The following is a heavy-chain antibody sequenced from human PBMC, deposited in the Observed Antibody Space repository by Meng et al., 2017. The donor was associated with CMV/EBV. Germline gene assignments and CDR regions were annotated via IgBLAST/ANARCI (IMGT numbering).Heavy chain of an antibody. V-gene: IGHV3-48*03. CDR2: ISSSGSTI. CDR3: ARGEVEVVPPGGYYGMDV. J-gene: IGHJ6*02. D-gene: IGHD2-2*01. Sequence: GGSLRLSCAASGFTFSSYEMNWVRQAPGKGLEWVSYISSSGSTIYYADSVKGRFTISRDNAKNSLYLQMNSLRAEDTAVYYCARGEVEVVPPGGYYGMDVWGQGTTVTVSS. CDR1: GFTFSSYE.